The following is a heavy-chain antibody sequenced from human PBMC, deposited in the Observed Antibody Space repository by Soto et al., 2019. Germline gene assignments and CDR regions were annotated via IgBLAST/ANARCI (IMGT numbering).Heavy chain of an antibody. D-gene: IGHD6-13*01. J-gene: IGHJ5*02. CDR3: TRDASRDSSARGWFDP. CDR1: GFTFRSFT. V-gene: IGHV3-21*01. CDR2: ISSNSAYI. Sequence: GGSLRLYCAASGFTFRSFTMNWVRQAPGKGLECVSTISSNSAYIYYTDALRGRFTISRDNAKNSLHLQMNSLRDEDTAVYYCTRDASRDSSARGWFDPWGPGTLVTVSS.